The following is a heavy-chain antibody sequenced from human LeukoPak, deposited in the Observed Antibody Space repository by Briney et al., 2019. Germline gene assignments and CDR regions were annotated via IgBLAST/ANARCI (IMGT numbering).Heavy chain of an antibody. D-gene: IGHD6-19*01. CDR2: ISSSGGNT. CDR3: ARLAWLDRNFYY. J-gene: IGHJ4*02. V-gene: IGHV3-23*01. Sequence: PGGSLRLSCTASGFTFSNYAMSWVRPAPGKGLEWVSGISSSGGNTYHADSVKGRFTISRDNSKNTLYLQMKSLRAEDTAVYYCARLAWLDRNFYYWGEGTLLTVSS. CDR1: GFTFSNYA.